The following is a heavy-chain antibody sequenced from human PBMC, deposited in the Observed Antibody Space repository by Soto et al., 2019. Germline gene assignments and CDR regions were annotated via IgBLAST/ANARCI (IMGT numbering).Heavy chain of an antibody. D-gene: IGHD5-18*01. CDR3: TAAALVAFDI. CDR1: GFTFSNAW. CDR2: IKSKTAGGRT. Sequence: GGSLRLSCAASGFTFSNAWMSWVRQAPGKGLEWVGRIKSKTAGGRTDYAAPVKGRFTNSRDDSKNTLYLQMNSLKTEDTAVYYCTAAALVAFDIWGQGTMVTVSS. V-gene: IGHV3-15*01. J-gene: IGHJ3*02.